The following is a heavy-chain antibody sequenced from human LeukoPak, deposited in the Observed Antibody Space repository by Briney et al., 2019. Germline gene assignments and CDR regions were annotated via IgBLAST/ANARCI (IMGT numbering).Heavy chain of an antibody. D-gene: IGHD5-12*01. Sequence: SVKVSCKASGGTFSSYAISWVRQAPGQGLEWMGGIVPIFGTANYAQKFQGRVTITADESTSTAYMELSSLRSEDTAVYYCARGGTPPTPYYYGMDVWGQGTTVTVSS. CDR1: GGTFSSYA. CDR2: IVPIFGTA. CDR3: ARGGTPPTPYYYGMDV. J-gene: IGHJ6*02. V-gene: IGHV1-69*13.